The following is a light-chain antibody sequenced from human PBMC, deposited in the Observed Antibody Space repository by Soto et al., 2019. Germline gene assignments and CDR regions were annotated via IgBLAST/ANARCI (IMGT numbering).Light chain of an antibody. CDR3: QQSYITPPWT. CDR2: AAS. CDR1: QSISSY. Sequence: DIQMTQSPSSLSASVGDRVTITCRASQSISSYLNWYQQKPGKAPKLLIYAASSLQSGVPSRFSGSGSGTDFTLTISSLQPEDFATYYCQQSYITPPWTFGQGTKVEI. J-gene: IGKJ1*01. V-gene: IGKV1-39*01.